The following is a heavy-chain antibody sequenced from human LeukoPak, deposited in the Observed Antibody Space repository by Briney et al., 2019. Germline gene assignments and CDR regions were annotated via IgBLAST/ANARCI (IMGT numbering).Heavy chain of an antibody. CDR2: IASGGSHT. V-gene: IGHV3-30-3*01. CDR3: ARERQDTILHSGAFDI. J-gene: IGHJ3*02. CDR1: GFTFSTYF. D-gene: IGHD2-21*01. Sequence: GRSLGLSCAAYGFTFSTYFMHWVRQAPGKGLEWVADIASGGSHTFYVESVKGRFTISRDNSKNTLYLQMNSLRAEDTAVYFCARERQDTILHSGAFDIWGQGTMVTVSS.